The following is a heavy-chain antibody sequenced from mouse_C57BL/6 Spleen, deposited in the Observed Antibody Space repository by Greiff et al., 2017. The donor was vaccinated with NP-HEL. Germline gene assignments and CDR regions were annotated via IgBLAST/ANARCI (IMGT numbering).Heavy chain of an antibody. CDR2: ISNGGGST. J-gene: IGHJ4*01. Sequence: EVQVVESGGGLVQPGGSLKLSCAASGFTFSDYYMYWVRQTPEKRLEWVAYISNGGGSTYYPDTVKGRFTISRDNAKNTLYLQMSRLKSEDTAMYYCARSSPFYAMDYWGQGTSVTVSS. V-gene: IGHV5-12*01. D-gene: IGHD1-1*01. CDR1: GFTFSDYY. CDR3: ARSSPFYAMDY.